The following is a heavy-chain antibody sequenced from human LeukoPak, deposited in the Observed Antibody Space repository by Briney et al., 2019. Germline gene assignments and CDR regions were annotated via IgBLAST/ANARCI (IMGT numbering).Heavy chain of an antibody. Sequence: PSETLSLTCTVFGGSISTSSSYWGWIRQPPGKGLERIGSIYYSGSTYYNPSLKSRVAISVDTSRNQFSLKLSSVSAADTAVYYCARGLGYGSGSYYLGFDMWGQGTMVTVSS. CDR2: IYYSGST. D-gene: IGHD3-10*01. J-gene: IGHJ3*02. CDR3: ARGLGYGSGSYYLGFDM. CDR1: GGSISTSSSY. V-gene: IGHV4-39*01.